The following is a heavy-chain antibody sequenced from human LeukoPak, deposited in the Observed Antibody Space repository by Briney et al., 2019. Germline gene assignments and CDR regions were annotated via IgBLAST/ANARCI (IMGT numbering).Heavy chain of an antibody. D-gene: IGHD5-12*01. Sequence: GGSLRLSCAASGFTFSSYAMHWVRQAPGKGLEWVSAISGSGGSTYYADSVKGRFTISRDNSKNTLYLQMNSLRAEDTAVYYCAKDGNSGYDYYWGQGTLVTVSS. J-gene: IGHJ4*02. CDR2: ISGSGGST. CDR3: AKDGNSGYDYY. CDR1: GFTFSSYA. V-gene: IGHV3-23*01.